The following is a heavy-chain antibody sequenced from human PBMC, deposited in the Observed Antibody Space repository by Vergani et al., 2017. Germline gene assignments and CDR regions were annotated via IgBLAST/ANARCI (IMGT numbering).Heavy chain of an antibody. D-gene: IGHD6-19*01. CDR3: ARDRGYSTGWYSAFDI. CDR1: GGSISDYY. CDR2: IYKSGSS. Sequence: QVQLQESGPGLVKSSETLSLTCTVSGGSISDYYWNWLRQPPGEGLELIGYIYKSGSSTYNPSLKGRVTISADTSKNQFSLKLTSVTAADTALYYCARDRGYSTGWYSAFDIWGQGTMVTVS. J-gene: IGHJ3*02. V-gene: IGHV4-4*08.